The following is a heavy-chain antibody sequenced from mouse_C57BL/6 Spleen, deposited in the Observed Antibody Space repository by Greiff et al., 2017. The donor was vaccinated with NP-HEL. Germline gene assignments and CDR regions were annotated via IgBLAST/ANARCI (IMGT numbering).Heavy chain of an antibody. CDR1: GYTFTGYW. Sequence: LQESGAELMKPGASVKLSCKATGYTFTGYWIEWVKQRPGHGLEWIGEILPGSGSTNYNEKFKGKATFTADTSSNTAYMQLSSLTTEDSAIYYCARPPSNYYGSSYAMDYWGQGTSVTVSS. D-gene: IGHD1-1*01. CDR2: ILPGSGST. J-gene: IGHJ4*01. CDR3: ARPPSNYYGSSYAMDY. V-gene: IGHV1-9*01.